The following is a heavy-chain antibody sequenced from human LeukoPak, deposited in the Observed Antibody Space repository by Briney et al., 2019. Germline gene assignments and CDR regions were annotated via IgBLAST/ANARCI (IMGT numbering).Heavy chain of an antibody. CDR1: GFTFSSYG. J-gene: IGHJ6*02. CDR2: IRYDGSNK. V-gene: IGHV3-30*02. CDR3: AKAGREVRGVIKLYYGMDV. Sequence: PGGSLRLSCAASGFTFSSYGMHWVRQAPGKGLEWVAFIRYDGSNKYYADSVKGRFTISRDNSKNTLYLQMNSLRAEDTAVYYCAKAGREVRGVIKLYYGMDVWGQGTTVTVSS. D-gene: IGHD3-10*01.